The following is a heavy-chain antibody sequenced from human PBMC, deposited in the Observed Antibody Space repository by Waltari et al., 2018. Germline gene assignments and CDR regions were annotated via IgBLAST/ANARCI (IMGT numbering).Heavy chain of an antibody. D-gene: IGHD6-6*01. J-gene: IGHJ4*02. CDR3: ERVVSIYSRSCHFDY. CDR2: MIANSGNT. V-gene: IGHV1-8*02. Sequence: LVQPAATLYIPWAFASGSINASGYTCTSIRHNLGPRPAGQGLEWMGWMIANSGNTGYAQKFQGRVTMTRNTSKSTEYKELRSLSSVDAAVYSCERVVSIYSRSCHFDYWGQGTLVTVSS. CDR1: GYTCTSIR.